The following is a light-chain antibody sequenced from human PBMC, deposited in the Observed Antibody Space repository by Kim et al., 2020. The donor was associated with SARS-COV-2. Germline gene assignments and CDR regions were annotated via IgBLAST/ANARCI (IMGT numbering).Light chain of an antibody. Sequence: VSPGQTATITCSGDKLEDRYVCWFQQKPGQSPRLVISQDTKRPSGIPERFSGSNSGNTATLTISGTQATDEADYFCQAWDSNTAVFGGGTKLTVL. CDR2: QDT. V-gene: IGLV3-1*01. CDR3: QAWDSNTAV. J-gene: IGLJ2*01. CDR1: KLEDRY.